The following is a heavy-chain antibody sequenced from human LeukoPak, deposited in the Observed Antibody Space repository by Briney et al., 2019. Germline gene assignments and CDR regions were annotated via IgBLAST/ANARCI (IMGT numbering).Heavy chain of an antibody. CDR1: GGSISSGGYS. CDR2: IYPSGST. Sequence: SETLSLTCAVSGGSISSGGYSWSWIRQPPGKGLEWIGYIYPSGSTYYNPSLKSRVTISVDRSKNQFSLKLSSVTAADTAVYYCARARGNSGGYCSGGSCHLYGMDVWGQGTTVTVSS. CDR3: ARARGNSGGYCSGGSCHLYGMDV. D-gene: IGHD2-15*01. J-gene: IGHJ6*02. V-gene: IGHV4-30-2*01.